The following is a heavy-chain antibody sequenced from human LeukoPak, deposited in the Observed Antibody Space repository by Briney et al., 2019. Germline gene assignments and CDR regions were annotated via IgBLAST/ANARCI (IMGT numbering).Heavy chain of an antibody. CDR1: GFSASNNY. J-gene: IGHJ1*01. D-gene: IGHD2-15*01. CDR2: IYSGGST. V-gene: IGHV3-66*01. Sequence: GGSLRLSCAASGFSASNNYMSWVRQAPGKGLEWVSVIYSGGSTFYADSVKGRFTISRDNTKNTLYLQMNSLRAAVTAVYYCARDRYSPEYFQHWGQGTLVTVSS. CDR3: ARDRYSPEYFQH.